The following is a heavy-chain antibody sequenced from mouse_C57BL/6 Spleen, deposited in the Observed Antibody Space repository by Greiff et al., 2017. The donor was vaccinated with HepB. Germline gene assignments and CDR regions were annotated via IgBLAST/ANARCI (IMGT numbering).Heavy chain of an antibody. V-gene: IGHV1-15*01. CDR2: IDPETGGT. Sequence: LVRPGASVTLSCKASGYTFTDYEMHWVKQTPVHGLEWIGAIDPETGGTAYNQKFKGKAILTADKSSSTAYMELRSLTSEDSAVYYCTRYGTPEVYAMDYWGQGTSVTVSS. D-gene: IGHD2-1*01. CDR1: GYTFTDYE. CDR3: TRYGTPEVYAMDY. J-gene: IGHJ4*01.